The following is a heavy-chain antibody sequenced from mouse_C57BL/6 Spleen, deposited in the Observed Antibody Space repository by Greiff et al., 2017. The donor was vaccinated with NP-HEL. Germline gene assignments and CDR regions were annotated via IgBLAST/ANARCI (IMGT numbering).Heavy chain of an antibody. J-gene: IGHJ4*01. CDR1: EYEFPSHD. CDR3: ARHGYDGAPGAMDY. CDR2: INSDGGST. Sequence: EVKLMESGGGLVQPGESLKLSCESNEYEFPSHDMSWVRKTPEKRLELVAAINSDGGSTYYPDTMERRFIISRDNTKKTLYLQMSSLRSEDTALYYCARHGYDGAPGAMDYWGQGTSVTVSS. V-gene: IGHV5-2*01. D-gene: IGHD2-2*01.